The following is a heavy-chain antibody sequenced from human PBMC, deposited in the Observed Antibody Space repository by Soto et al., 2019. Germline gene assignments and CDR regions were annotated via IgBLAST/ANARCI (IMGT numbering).Heavy chain of an antibody. D-gene: IGHD2-8*01. V-gene: IGHV3-48*02. Sequence: GGSLRLSCAASGFTFSSYSMNWVRQAPGKGLEWVSYISFSSSTIFYADSVRGRFTISRDNAKNSLYLQMNTLRDEDTAVYYCARDNGMAGSFDPWGQGTLVTVSS. J-gene: IGHJ5*02. CDR1: GFTFSSYS. CDR2: ISFSSSTI. CDR3: ARDNGMAGSFDP.